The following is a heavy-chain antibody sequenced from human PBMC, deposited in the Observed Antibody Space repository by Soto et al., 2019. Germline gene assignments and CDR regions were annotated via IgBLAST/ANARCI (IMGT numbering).Heavy chain of an antibody. Sequence: EMQLVESGGGLVQPGGSLRLSCAASGFTFSSYWMHWVRQAPGKGLVWVSRINSDGSSASYVDSVKGRFTISRDNAKNTLYLQMNSLRAEDTAVYYCARDIRYFDWLVVDYWGQGTLVTVSS. V-gene: IGHV3-74*01. CDR1: GFTFSSYW. D-gene: IGHD3-9*01. J-gene: IGHJ4*02. CDR2: INSDGSSA. CDR3: ARDIRYFDWLVVDY.